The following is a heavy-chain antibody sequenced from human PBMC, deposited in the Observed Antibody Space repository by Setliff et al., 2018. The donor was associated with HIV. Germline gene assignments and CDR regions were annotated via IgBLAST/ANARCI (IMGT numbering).Heavy chain of an antibody. V-gene: IGHV3-7*01. J-gene: IGHJ4*02. D-gene: IGHD3-9*01. CDR2: VKQDGTET. CDR3: ARDRHYDTLTGFPYFDY. CDR1: GFRFRSYW. Sequence: PGGSLRLSCAASGFRFRSYWMSWVRQAPGKGLESVANVKQDGTETLYVDSVKGRFTISRDNSKSTQYLQMNSLRTEDTAVYYCARDRHYDTLTGFPYFDYWGQGTLVTVSS.